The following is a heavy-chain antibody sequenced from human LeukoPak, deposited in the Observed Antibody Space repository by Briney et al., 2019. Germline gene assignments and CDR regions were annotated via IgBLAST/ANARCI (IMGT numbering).Heavy chain of an antibody. CDR2: IIPIFGTA. CDR3: ARARGIGIAAAGQASGAFDP. CDR1: GGTFSSYA. V-gene: IGHV1-69*06. Sequence: WASVTVSCKASGGTFSSYAISWVRQAPGQGLEWMGGIIPIFGTANYAQKFQGRVTITADKSTSTAYMELSSLRSEDTAVYYCARARGIGIAAAGQASGAFDPWGQGTLVTVSS. J-gene: IGHJ5*02. D-gene: IGHD6-13*01.